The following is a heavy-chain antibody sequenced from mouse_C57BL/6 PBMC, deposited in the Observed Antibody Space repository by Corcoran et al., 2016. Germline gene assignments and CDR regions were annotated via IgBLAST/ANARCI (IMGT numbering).Heavy chain of an antibody. V-gene: IGHV1-80*01. CDR3: ARPAGRLDYFDY. Sequence: QVQLQQSGAELVKPGASVKISCKASGYAFSSYWMNWVKQRPGKGLEWIGQIYPGDGDTNYNGKFKGKATLTADKSSSTAYMQLSSLTSEDSAVYFCARPAGRLDYFDYGGQGTTLTVSS. CDR2: IYPGDGDT. J-gene: IGHJ2*01. CDR1: GYAFSSYW. D-gene: IGHD3-2*02.